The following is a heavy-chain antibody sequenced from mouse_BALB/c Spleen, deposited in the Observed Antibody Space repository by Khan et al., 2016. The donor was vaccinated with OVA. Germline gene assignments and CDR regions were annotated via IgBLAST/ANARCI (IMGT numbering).Heavy chain of an antibody. Sequence: QVQLQQSGAELVKPGASVKLSCKASGYTFSSYYMYWVKQRPGQGLEWIGGINPSNGGTNFNEKFKNKATLTVDKSSSTAYMQLSSLTSEDSAVYFCTRSGYANPFAFWGQGTLVTVSA. V-gene: IGHV1S81*02. CDR3: TRSGYANPFAF. D-gene: IGHD2-10*02. CDR1: GYTFSSYY. J-gene: IGHJ3*01. CDR2: INPSNGGT.